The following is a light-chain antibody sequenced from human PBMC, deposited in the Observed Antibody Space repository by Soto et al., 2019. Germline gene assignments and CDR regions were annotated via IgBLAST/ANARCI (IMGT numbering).Light chain of an antibody. Sequence: QSALTQPPSASGSPGQTVTISCTGTSSDFGGHNFVSWYQQHPGKAPKFLIYEVTKRPSGVPDRFSGSKSGVTASLTVSGLQADDEAYYYCSAYAGNNNPVIFGGGTKATVL. CDR2: EVT. CDR3: SAYAGNNNPVI. J-gene: IGLJ2*01. CDR1: SSDFGGHNF. V-gene: IGLV2-8*01.